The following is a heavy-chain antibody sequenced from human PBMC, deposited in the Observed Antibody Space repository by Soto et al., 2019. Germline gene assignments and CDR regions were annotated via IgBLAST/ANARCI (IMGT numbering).Heavy chain of an antibody. V-gene: IGHV4-61*01. CDR2: ICYSGST. CDR1: GGSVSSGSYY. D-gene: IGHD1-26*01. CDR3: ARTRLDSGRFADP. J-gene: IGHJ5*02. Sequence: SETLSLTCTVSGGSVSSGSYYWSWIRQPPGKGLEWIGYICYSGSTNYNPSLKSRVTISVDTSKNQFSLKLSSVTAADTAVYYRARTRLDSGRFADPWGQGTLVTVSS.